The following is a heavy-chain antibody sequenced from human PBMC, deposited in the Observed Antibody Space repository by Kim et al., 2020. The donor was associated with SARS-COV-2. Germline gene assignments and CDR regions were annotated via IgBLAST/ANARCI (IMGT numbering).Heavy chain of an antibody. J-gene: IGHJ6*02. Sequence: GGSLRLSCAASGFTFSSYSMNWVRQAPGKGLEWVSYISSSSSTIYYADSVKGRFTISRDNAKNSLYLQMNSLRDEDTAVYYCARDPQNTLWFGELPPPYYYYYGMDVWGQGTTVTVSS. CDR3: ARDPQNTLWFGELPPPYYYYYGMDV. CDR2: ISSSSSTI. V-gene: IGHV3-48*02. D-gene: IGHD3-10*01. CDR1: GFTFSSYS.